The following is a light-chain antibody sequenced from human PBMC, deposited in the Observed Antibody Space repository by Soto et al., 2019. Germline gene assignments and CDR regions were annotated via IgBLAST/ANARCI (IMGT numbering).Light chain of an antibody. J-gene: IGKJ4*01. CDR2: GAS. Sequence: EIVLTQSPGTLSLSPGERATLSCRASQSVSSSYLAWYQQKPGQAPRLLIYGASSRATGIPDRFSGSGSATDFTLNISRLEPEDFAEYYCQQYGSSPLTFGGGTKVEIK. V-gene: IGKV3-20*01. CDR1: QSVSSSY. CDR3: QQYGSSPLT.